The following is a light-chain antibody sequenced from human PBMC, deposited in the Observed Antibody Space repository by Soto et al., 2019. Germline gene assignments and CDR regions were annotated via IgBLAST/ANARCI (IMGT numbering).Light chain of an antibody. CDR2: SDN. CDR3: AAWDDRLNACV. Sequence: VLTQPPSASGTPGQRVTISCSGSSSNIGTYSVSWYQQFPGTAPRLLIYSDNQRPSGVPDRFSASKSGASASLAISGLQSEDAADFYCAAWDDRLNACVLGIGTKVTV. CDR1: SSNIGTYS. J-gene: IGLJ1*01. V-gene: IGLV1-44*01.